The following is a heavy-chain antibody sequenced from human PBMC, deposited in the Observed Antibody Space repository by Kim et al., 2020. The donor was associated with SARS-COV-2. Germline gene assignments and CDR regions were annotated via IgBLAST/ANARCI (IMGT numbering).Heavy chain of an antibody. Sequence: SETLSLTCTVSGGTISSYYWSWIRQPPGKGLEWIGYIYYSGSTNYNPSLKSRVTISVDTSKNQFSLKLSSVITADTAVYYCARAQVSSSSSYYFDYWGQGTLVTVSS. J-gene: IGHJ4*02. CDR1: GGTISSYY. V-gene: IGHV4-59*13. D-gene: IGHD6-13*01. CDR3: ARAQVSSSSSYYFDY. CDR2: IYYSGST.